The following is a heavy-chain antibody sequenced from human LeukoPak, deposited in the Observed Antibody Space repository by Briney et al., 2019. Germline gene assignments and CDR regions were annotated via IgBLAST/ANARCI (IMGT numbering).Heavy chain of an antibody. J-gene: IGHJ6*03. V-gene: IGHV1-69*06. CDR2: IIPIFGTA. D-gene: IGHD2-15*01. CDR3: ARDGGLYCSGGNCYGGLDYYYYMDV. Sequence: SVKVSCKASGGTFRSYAISWVRQAPGQGLEWMGGIIPIFGTANYAQKFQGRVTITADKSTSTAYRELSSLRSEDTAVYYCARDGGLYCSGGNCYGGLDYYYYMDVWGKGTTVTVSS. CDR1: GGTFRSYA.